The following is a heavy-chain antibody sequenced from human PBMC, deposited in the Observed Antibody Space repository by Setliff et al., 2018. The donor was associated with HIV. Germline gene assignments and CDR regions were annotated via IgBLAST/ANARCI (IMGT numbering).Heavy chain of an antibody. D-gene: IGHD2-21*02. Sequence: SETLSLTCSVSGVSINRTDHYWGWIRQSPGKRLEWIGYIHASGKANYNPSLKSRVTISLDTSKMQFSLRLTSVTAADTAVYYCATLDPSGGNFLAYWGQGTLVTVSS. J-gene: IGHJ4*02. V-gene: IGHV4-61*05. CDR2: IHASGKA. CDR1: GVSINRTDHY. CDR3: ATLDPSGGNFLAY.